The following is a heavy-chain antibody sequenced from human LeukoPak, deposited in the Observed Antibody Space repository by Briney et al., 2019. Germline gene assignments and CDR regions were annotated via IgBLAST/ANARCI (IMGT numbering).Heavy chain of an antibody. J-gene: IGHJ4*02. CDR2: IYCSGST. V-gene: IGHV4-59*08. CDR3: ARISDGYFFDY. CDR1: GGSISSYY. D-gene: IGHD5-12*01. Sequence: PSETLSLTCTISGGSISSYYWSWIRQPPGKGLEWIGYIYCSGSTNYNPSLKSRVTISVDTSKNQFSLKLSSVTAADTAVYYCARISDGYFFDYWGQGTLVTVSS.